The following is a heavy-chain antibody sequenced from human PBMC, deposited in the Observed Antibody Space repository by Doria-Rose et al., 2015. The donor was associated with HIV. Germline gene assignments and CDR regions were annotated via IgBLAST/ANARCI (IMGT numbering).Heavy chain of an antibody. Sequence: GSFSGYYWSWIRQPPGKGLEWIGEINHSGSTNYNPSLESRVTISVDTSKNQFSLKLTSVTAADTAVYYCARGRVDYSSSLFWYFDLWGRGTLVTVSS. V-gene: IGHV4-34*01. D-gene: IGHD6-13*01. J-gene: IGHJ2*01. CDR1: GSFSGYY. CDR2: INHSGST. CDR3: ARGRVDYSSSLFWYFDL.